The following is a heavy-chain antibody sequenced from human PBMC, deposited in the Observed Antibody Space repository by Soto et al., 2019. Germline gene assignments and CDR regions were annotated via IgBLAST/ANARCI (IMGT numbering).Heavy chain of an antibody. V-gene: IGHV1-46*03. CDR3: AVSGHSSGWAGVGMDV. Sequence: QVQLVQSGAEVKKPGASVKVSCKASGYTFTSYYMHWVRQAPGQGLEWMGIINPSGGSTSYAQKSQGGVTMTGDKSTSTVYMELSRLSSEAVAVYYCAVSGHSSGWAGVGMDVWGQGTTVTVSS. CDR1: GYTFTSYY. D-gene: IGHD6-19*01. J-gene: IGHJ6*02. CDR2: INPSGGST.